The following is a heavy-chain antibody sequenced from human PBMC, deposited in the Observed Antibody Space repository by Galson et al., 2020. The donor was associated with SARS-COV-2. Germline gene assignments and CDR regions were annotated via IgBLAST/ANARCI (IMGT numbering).Heavy chain of an antibody. CDR2: TYYTGKT. D-gene: IGHD4-17*01. Sequence: SETLSLTCTVSGGSISTTSYFWGWIRQPPGKGLEWIGYTYYTGKTYYTPSVKGRATISVHTSQSQFSLELISVTAADTAVYYCATYDYGLYRGGIDSWGQGTLVIVSS. J-gene: IGHJ4*02. CDR1: GGSISTTSYF. V-gene: IGHV4-61*05. CDR3: ATYDYGLYRGGIDS.